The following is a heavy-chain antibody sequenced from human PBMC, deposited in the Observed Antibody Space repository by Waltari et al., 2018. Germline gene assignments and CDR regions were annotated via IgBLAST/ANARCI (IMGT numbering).Heavy chain of an antibody. J-gene: IGHJ6*03. Sequence: QVQLQESGPGLVKPSETLSLTCTVSGGSISSYYWSWIRQPPGKGLEWIGYIYYSGSTNYNPSLKSRVTISVDTSKNQFSRKLSSVTAADTAVYYCASSGYSSSWYIGSYYYYYMDVWGKGTTVTVSS. CDR3: ASSGYSSSWYIGSYYYYYMDV. CDR2: IYYSGST. V-gene: IGHV4-59*01. CDR1: GGSISSYY. D-gene: IGHD6-13*01.